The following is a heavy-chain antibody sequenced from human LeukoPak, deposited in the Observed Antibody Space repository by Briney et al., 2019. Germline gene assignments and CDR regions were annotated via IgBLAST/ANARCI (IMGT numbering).Heavy chain of an antibody. Sequence: PGGSLRLSCAASGFTVSSNYMSWVRQAPGKGLEWVSVIYSGGSTYYADSVKGRFTISRDNSKNTLYLQMNSLRAEHTAVYYCARDQTVPPGDAFDIWGQGTMVTVSS. D-gene: IGHD4-17*01. J-gene: IGHJ3*02. CDR3: ARDQTVPPGDAFDI. CDR2: IYSGGST. V-gene: IGHV3-53*01. CDR1: GFTVSSNY.